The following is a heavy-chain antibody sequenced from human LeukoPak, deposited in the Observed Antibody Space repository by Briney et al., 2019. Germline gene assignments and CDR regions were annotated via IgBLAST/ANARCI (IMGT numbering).Heavy chain of an antibody. J-gene: IGHJ5*02. CDR1: GGSISSSNYY. V-gene: IGHV4-39*07. CDR3: ARDWGFGDSEDWFDP. D-gene: IGHD3-10*01. CDR2: IFYTGST. Sequence: SETLSLTCTVSGGSISSSNYYWGWIRQPPGKGLEWIASIFYTGSTYYNPSLKSRVAISVDTSKNQFSLNLRSVTAADTAVYYCARDWGFGDSEDWFDPWGQGTLVTVSS.